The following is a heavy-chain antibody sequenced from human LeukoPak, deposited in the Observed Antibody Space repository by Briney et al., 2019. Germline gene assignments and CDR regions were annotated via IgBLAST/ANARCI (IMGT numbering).Heavy chain of an antibody. V-gene: IGHV4-61*02. D-gene: IGHD3-3*01. CDR3: ARGSITIFGVVIS. CDR2: IYTSGST. CDR1: GGSISSGSYY. Sequence: MASETLSLTCTVSGGSISSGSYYWSWIRQPAGKGLEWIGRIYTSGSTNYNPSLKSRVTISVDTSKNQFSLKLSSVTAADTAVYYCARGSITIFGVVISWGQGTLVTVSS. J-gene: IGHJ4*02.